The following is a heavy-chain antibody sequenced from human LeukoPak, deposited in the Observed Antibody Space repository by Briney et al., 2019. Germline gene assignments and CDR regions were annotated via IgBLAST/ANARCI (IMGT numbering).Heavy chain of an antibody. J-gene: IGHJ4*02. D-gene: IGHD2-2*01. Sequence: PGGSLRLSCAAPGFTFGSYAMSWFRQAPGKGLEWVSAISGSGGSTYYADSVKGRFTISRDNSKNTLYLQMNSLRAEDTALYYCAKDCTSTNCYVDYWGQGTLVTVSS. V-gene: IGHV3-23*01. CDR3: AKDCTSTNCYVDY. CDR2: ISGSGGST. CDR1: GFTFGSYA.